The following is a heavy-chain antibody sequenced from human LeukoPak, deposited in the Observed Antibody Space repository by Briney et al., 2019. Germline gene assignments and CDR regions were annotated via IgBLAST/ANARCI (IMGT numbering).Heavy chain of an antibody. CDR2: INHSGST. V-gene: IGHV4-34*01. J-gene: IGHJ5*02. CDR1: GGSFSGYY. D-gene: IGHD6-13*01. Sequence: SETLSLTCAVYGGSFSGYYWSWIRQPPGKGLEWIGEINHSGSTNYNPSLKSRVTMSVDTSKNQFSLKLSSVTAADTAVYYCARSPYSSSWYQYGWFDPWGQGTLVTVSS. CDR3: ARSPYSSSWYQYGWFDP.